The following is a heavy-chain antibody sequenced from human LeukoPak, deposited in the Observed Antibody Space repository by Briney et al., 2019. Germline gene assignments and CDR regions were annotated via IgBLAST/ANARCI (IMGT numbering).Heavy chain of an antibody. J-gene: IGHJ4*02. V-gene: IGHV3-43*01. CDR2: INRRGHT. Sequence: GGSLRLSCAASGFTFDRFTIHWVRQTPGKGLEWVSLINRRGHTFYADSVKGRFTMSRDNSRNSVFLQMNSLRPEDTALYHCAKELDCPSDCLFFHSWGQGTLVTVSS. CDR1: GFTFDRFT. CDR3: AKELDCPSDCLFFHS. D-gene: IGHD2-21*02.